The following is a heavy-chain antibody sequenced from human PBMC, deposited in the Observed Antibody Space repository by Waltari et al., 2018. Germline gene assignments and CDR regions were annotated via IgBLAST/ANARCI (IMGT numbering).Heavy chain of an antibody. J-gene: IGHJ4*02. V-gene: IGHV3-30-3*01. CDR2: ISYDGSNK. D-gene: IGHD6-6*01. CDR3: ARGSIASDCLDY. Sequence: QVQLVESGGGVVQPGRSLRLACAASGFTFSSSAMDWVRQAPGKGLEWVAVISYDGSNKYYADSVKGRFTISRDNSKNTLYLQMNSLRAEDTAVYYCARGSIASDCLDYWGQGTLVTVSS. CDR1: GFTFSSSA.